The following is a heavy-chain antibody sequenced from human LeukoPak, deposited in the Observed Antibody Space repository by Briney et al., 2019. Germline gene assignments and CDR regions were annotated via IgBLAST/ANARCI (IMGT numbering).Heavy chain of an antibody. D-gene: IGHD6-19*01. J-gene: IGHJ4*02. Sequence: GASVKVSCKASGHTLSDYYIHWVRQAPGQRLEWLGWMSANSGGTNYAQKFQGRVSMTRDTSIKIAYMQLSSLNPDDTAVYFCACERGWYGGGADYWGQGTLVTVSS. CDR1: GHTLSDYY. CDR3: ACERGWYGGGADY. V-gene: IGHV1-2*02. CDR2: MSANSGGT.